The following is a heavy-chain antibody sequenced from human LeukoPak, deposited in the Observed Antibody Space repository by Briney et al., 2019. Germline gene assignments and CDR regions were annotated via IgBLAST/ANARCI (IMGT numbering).Heavy chain of an antibody. Sequence: GGSLRLSCAAYGFTFDDYAVHWVRQAPGKGLEWVSGISWNSGSIGYADSVKGRFTISRDNAKNSLYLQMNSLRAEDTAVYYCAREPRDVVPAADVANTAMVQHVWGKGTTVTVSS. CDR2: ISWNSGSI. CDR3: AREPRDVVPAADVANTAMVQHV. D-gene: IGHD2-2*01. CDR1: GFTFDDYA. J-gene: IGHJ6*04. V-gene: IGHV3-9*01.